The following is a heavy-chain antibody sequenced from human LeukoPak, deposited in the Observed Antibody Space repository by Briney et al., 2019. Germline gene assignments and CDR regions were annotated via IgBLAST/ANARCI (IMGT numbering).Heavy chain of an antibody. D-gene: IGHD5-12*01. Sequence: NPSETLSFTCTVSGGSISSYYWSWIQQPPGKGLEWIGYIYTSGSTNYNPSLKSRVTISVDTSKNQSSLKLSSVTAADTAVYYCARRGGYSGYDYPLYYYYMDVWGKGTTVTVSS. V-gene: IGHV4-4*09. CDR2: IYTSGST. CDR3: ARRGGYSGYDYPLYYYYMDV. J-gene: IGHJ6*03. CDR1: GGSISSYY.